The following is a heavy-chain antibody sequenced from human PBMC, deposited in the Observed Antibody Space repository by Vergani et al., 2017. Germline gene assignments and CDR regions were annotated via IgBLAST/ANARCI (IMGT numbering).Heavy chain of an antibody. D-gene: IGHD6-19*01. V-gene: IGHV4-59*01. Sequence: QVQLQESGPGLVKPSETLSLTCTVSGGSISSYYWSWIRQPPGKGLEWIGYIFSSGSTNYNPALKSRVTISVDTSKNQFSLKLSSVTAADTAVYYCARYSSGQTYYFDYWGQGTLVTVSS. CDR1: GGSISSYY. CDR3: ARYSSGQTYYFDY. CDR2: IFSSGST. J-gene: IGHJ4*02.